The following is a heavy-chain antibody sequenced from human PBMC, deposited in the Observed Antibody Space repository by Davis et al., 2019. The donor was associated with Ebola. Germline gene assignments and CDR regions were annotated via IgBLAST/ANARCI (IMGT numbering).Heavy chain of an antibody. CDR1: GGSISGSY. V-gene: IGHV4-59*01. D-gene: IGHD2-15*01. Sequence: PSETLSLTCSVFGGSISGSYWGWIRQSPRKGLEFIGYIHYRGDTTYNPSLKSRLTISVDRSKNQFSLRLTSMTAADTAVYYCARLEDASGNLPFDLWGQGTLVTVSS. CDR2: IHYRGDT. CDR3: ARLEDASGNLPFDL. J-gene: IGHJ4*02.